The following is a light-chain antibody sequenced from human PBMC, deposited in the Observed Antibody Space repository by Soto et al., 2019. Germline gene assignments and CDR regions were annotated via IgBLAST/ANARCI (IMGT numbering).Light chain of an antibody. CDR2: GAS. CDR3: QQCYSPPLS. V-gene: IGKV3-20*01. CDR1: QSVSSSY. J-gene: IGKJ4*01. Sequence: EIVLTQSPGTLSLSLGERATLSCRTSQSVSSSYLAWYQPRPGQAPRLLIYGASSRATGIPDRFSGSGSGTDFTLTISGLQPEDFASYYCQQCYSPPLSFGGGTKGDIK.